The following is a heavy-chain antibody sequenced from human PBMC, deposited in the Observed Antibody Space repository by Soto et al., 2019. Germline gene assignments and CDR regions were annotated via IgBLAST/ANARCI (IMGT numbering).Heavy chain of an antibody. D-gene: IGHD5-12*01. CDR2: IWLDGSNT. J-gene: IGHJ4*02. Sequence: GGSLRLSCAASGFTFSSYAMHWVRQAPGKGLEWVGFIWLDGSNTFYAESVKGRFTISRDNSKNTVYLQISALRAEDTAVYYCARDFSMVIVAPGYWGQGTLVTVSS. CDR1: GFTFSSYA. V-gene: IGHV3-33*08. CDR3: ARDFSMVIVAPGY.